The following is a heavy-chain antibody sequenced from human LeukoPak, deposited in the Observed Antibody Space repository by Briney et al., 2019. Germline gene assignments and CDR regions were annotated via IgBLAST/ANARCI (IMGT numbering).Heavy chain of an antibody. CDR3: AREEQELVRDYYYYMDV. CDR2: ISYDGSHT. J-gene: IGHJ6*03. Sequence: PGGSLRLSCAASGFIFSNFAMHWVRQAPGKGLEWVALISYDGSHTYYADSTKGRFTISRDNSRNVLYLQMTSLRGDDSAVYYCAREEQELVRDYYYYMDVWGKGTTVTVSS. CDR1: GFIFSNFA. V-gene: IGHV3-30*01. D-gene: IGHD6-13*01.